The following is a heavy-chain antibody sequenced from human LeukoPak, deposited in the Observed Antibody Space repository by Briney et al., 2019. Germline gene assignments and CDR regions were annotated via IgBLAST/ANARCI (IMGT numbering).Heavy chain of an antibody. Sequence: ASVKVSCKASGYTFTGYYMHWVRQAPGQGLEWMGWINPNSGGTNYAQKFQGRVTMTRDTSISTAYMELSSLRSEDTAVYYCARGFRQWWYHLQTGQADVWGQGTTVTVSS. V-gene: IGHV1-2*02. J-gene: IGHJ6*02. CDR3: ARGFRQWWYHLQTGQADV. D-gene: IGHD2-15*01. CDR2: INPNSGGT. CDR1: GYTFTGYY.